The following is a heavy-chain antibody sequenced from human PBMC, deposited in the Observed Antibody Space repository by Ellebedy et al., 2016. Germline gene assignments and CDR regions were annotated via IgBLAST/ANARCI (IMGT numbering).Heavy chain of an antibody. V-gene: IGHV3-48*01. CDR1: GFTFSSYS. Sequence: GESLKISCAASGFTFSSYSMNWVRQAPGKGLEWVSNISSSSSTIYYADSVKGRFTISRDNAKNSLYLQMNSLRAEDTAVYYCARDRFSSSVADYWGQGTLVTVSS. J-gene: IGHJ4*02. CDR2: ISSSSSTI. CDR3: ARDRFSSSVADY. D-gene: IGHD6-6*01.